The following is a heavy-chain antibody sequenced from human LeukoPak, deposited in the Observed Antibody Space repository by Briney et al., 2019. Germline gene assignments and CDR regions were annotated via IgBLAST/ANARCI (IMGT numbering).Heavy chain of an antibody. J-gene: IGHJ5*02. CDR1: GYSFTSYW. V-gene: IGHV5-51*01. CDR3: AIHYGSGSYYNGFDP. D-gene: IGHD3-10*01. Sequence: GESLKISCKGSGYSFTSYWSGWVREMPGKGLEWMGIIYTGDSDTRYSPSFQCQVTISADKSINTAYLQWSSLKASDTAMYYCAIHYGSGSYYNGFDPWGQGTLVTVSS. CDR2: IYTGDSDT.